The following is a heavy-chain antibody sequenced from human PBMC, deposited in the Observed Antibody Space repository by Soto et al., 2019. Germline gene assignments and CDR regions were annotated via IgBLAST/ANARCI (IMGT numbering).Heavy chain of an antibody. CDR1: GGSISSGGYS. V-gene: IGHV4-30-2*01. CDR3: ARGIWDTAMVGGNWFDP. Sequence: PSETLSLTCAVSGGSISSGGYSWSWIRQPPGKGLEWIGYIYYSESTYYNPSLKSRVTISVDRSKNQFSLKLSSVTAADTAVYYCARGIWDTAMVGGNWFDPWGQGTLVTVSS. J-gene: IGHJ5*02. CDR2: IYYSEST. D-gene: IGHD5-18*01.